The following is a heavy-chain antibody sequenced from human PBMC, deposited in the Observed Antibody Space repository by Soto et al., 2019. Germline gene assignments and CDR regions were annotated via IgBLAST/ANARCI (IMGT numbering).Heavy chain of an antibody. Sequence: QVQLVQSGAEVKKPGASVKVSCKASGYTFTNYDINWVRQATWQGLEWMGWMTPNSGNTCYVQRFQGRVNLTRDTSKSTDYMELSSRRSDDTAVYYCAGNTYGLGGFDSWGQGTLVTISS. D-gene: IGHD5-18*01. CDR2: MTPNSGNT. CDR3: AGNTYGLGGFDS. J-gene: IGHJ4*02. V-gene: IGHV1-8*01. CDR1: GYTFTNYD.